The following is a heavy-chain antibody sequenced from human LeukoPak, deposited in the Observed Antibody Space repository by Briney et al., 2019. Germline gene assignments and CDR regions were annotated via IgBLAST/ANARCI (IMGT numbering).Heavy chain of an antibody. CDR2: INHSGST. V-gene: IGHV4-34*01. D-gene: IGHD2-2*01. Sequence: SETLSLTCAVYGGSFSGYYWSWIRQPPGKGLEWIGEINHSGSTNYNPSLKSRVTISVDTSKNQFSLKLSSVTAADTAVYYCARGRRARIVVVPAAIVIDPWGQGTLVTVSS. J-gene: IGHJ5*02. CDR1: GGSFSGYY. CDR3: ARGRRARIVVVPAAIVIDP.